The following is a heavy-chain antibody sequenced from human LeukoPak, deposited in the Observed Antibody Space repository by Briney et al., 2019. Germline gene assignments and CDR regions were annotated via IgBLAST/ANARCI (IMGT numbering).Heavy chain of an antibody. Sequence: PGGSLRLSCAASGFTFSSYGMHWVRQAPGKGLEWVAVISYDGSNKYYADSVKGRFTISKDNSKNTLYLQMNSPRAEDTAVYYCAKDALDDTYYYYGMDVWGQGTTVTVSS. CDR2: ISYDGSNK. CDR1: GFTFSSYG. J-gene: IGHJ6*02. CDR3: AKDALDDTYYYYGMDV. D-gene: IGHD1-1*01. V-gene: IGHV3-30*18.